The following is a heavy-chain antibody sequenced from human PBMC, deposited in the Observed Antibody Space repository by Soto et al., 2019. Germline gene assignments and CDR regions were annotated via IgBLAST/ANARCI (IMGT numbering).Heavy chain of an antibody. CDR3: VRDYYDPGGYTSTFDT. V-gene: IGHV3-11*04. CDR2: ISSSGSTI. Sequence: SLRLSCAASGFSFSDYYMSWIRQAPGKGRVWVSYISSSGSTIYYADSVKGRFTISRDNANNSLYLDLTRRRPADTAVCLCVRDYYDPGGYTSTFDTWGQGTMVTVSS. CDR1: GFSFSDYY. D-gene: IGHD3-16*01. J-gene: IGHJ3*02.